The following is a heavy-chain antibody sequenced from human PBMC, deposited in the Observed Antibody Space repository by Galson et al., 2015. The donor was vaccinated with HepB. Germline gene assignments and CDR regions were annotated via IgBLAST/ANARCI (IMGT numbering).Heavy chain of an antibody. J-gene: IGHJ5*02. Sequence: SLRLSCAASGFTFSYYWMSWVRQAPGKGLEWVANIKQDGSENHYVDSVKGRFTISRDNAKNSLFLHMSSLRAEDTAVYYCARDEHYYDYIVGSSWGQGTPVTVSS. V-gene: IGHV3-7*01. CDR2: IKQDGSEN. CDR3: ARDEHYYDYIVGSS. CDR1: GFTFSYYW. D-gene: IGHD3-22*01.